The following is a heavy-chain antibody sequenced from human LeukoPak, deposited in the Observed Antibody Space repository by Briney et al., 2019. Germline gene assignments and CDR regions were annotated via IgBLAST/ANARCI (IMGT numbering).Heavy chain of an antibody. CDR3: ARRGLVAGIYDLVYGFDI. V-gene: IGHV1-8*03. J-gene: IGHJ3*02. D-gene: IGHD3/OR15-3a*01. CDR1: GYSFTTFH. Sequence: ASVKVSCKAAGYSFTTFHINWVRQAPGQGPEWVGWVNPDTGNTGFAQKFQGRVTITQNNSVMTVYMELSSLTSEDTAVYYCARRGLVAGIYDLVYGFDIWGQGTMVTVSS. CDR2: VNPDTGNT.